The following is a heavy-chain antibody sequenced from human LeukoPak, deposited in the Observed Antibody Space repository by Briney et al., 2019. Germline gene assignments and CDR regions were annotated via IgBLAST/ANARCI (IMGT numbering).Heavy chain of an antibody. J-gene: IGHJ6*03. CDR1: GYTFTGYY. CDR2: INPNSGGT. CDR3: ARLRFLEWLLNYYYMDV. D-gene: IGHD3-3*01. V-gene: IGHV1-2*02. Sequence: ASVKVSCKASGYTFTGYYMHWVRQAPGQGLEWMGWINPNSGGTNYAQKFQGRVTMTRDTPISTAYMELSRLRSDDTAVYYCARLRFLEWLLNYYYMDVWGKGTTVTVSS.